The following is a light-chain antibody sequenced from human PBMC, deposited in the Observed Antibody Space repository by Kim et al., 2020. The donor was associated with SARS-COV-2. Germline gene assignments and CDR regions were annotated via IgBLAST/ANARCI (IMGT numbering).Light chain of an antibody. J-gene: IGKJ1*01. CDR2: WAS. Sequence: ATINCKSSQSVLYSSNNKSYLAWYQQKPGQHPKLLIYWASTRESGVPDRFSGSGSGTDFTLTISSLQAEDVAVYYCQQYYSTPWTFGQGTKVDIK. CDR3: QQYYSTPWT. V-gene: IGKV4-1*01. CDR1: QSVLYSSNNKSY.